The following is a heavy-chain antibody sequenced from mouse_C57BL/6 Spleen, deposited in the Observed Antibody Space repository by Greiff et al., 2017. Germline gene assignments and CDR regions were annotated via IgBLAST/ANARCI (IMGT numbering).Heavy chain of an antibody. CDR1: GYTFTEYT. Sequence: VQLQQSGAELVKPGASVKLSCKASGYTFTEYTIHWVKQRSGQGLEWIGWFYPGSGSIKYNEKFKDKATLTADKSSSTVYMELSRLTSEDSAVYFCARHEERDGYDEDYYAMDYWGQGTSVTVSS. CDR3: ARHEERDGYDEDYYAMDY. J-gene: IGHJ4*01. V-gene: IGHV1-62-2*01. CDR2: FYPGSGSI. D-gene: IGHD2-2*01.